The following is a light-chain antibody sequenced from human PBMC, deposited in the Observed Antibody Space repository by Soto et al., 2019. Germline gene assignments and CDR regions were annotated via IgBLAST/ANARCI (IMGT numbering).Light chain of an antibody. Sequence: AIQMTQSPSSLSASVGDRVTITCRASQGIRNDLGWYQQKPGKAPKLLIYAASSLQSGVPSRFSGSGSGTDFTLTISSLQPEDFATHYCLQDYNYPTFGGGTKVEIK. CDR3: LQDYNYPT. CDR2: AAS. CDR1: QGIRND. J-gene: IGKJ4*01. V-gene: IGKV1-6*01.